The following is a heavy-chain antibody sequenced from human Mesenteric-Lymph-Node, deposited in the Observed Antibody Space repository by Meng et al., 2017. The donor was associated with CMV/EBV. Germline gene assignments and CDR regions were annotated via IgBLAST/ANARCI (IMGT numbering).Heavy chain of an antibody. CDR1: GYSISSGYY. D-gene: IGHD6-13*01. V-gene: IGHV4-38-2*02. CDR2: IYHSGST. Sequence: GSLRLSCTVSGYSISSGYYWGWIRQPPGKGLEWIGSIYHSGSTYYNPSLKSRVTISVDTSKNQFSLKLSSVTAADTAVYYCARIYSSSWYRPEYFQHWGQGTLVTVSS. J-gene: IGHJ1*01. CDR3: ARIYSSSWYRPEYFQH.